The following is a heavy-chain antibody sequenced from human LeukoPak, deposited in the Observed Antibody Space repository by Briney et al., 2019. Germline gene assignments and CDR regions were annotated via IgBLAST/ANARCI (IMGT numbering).Heavy chain of an antibody. CDR2: ISGSGGST. V-gene: IGHV3-23*01. CDR1: GFTFSSYA. CDR3: ARTDDYGDYVHAFDI. Sequence: GGSLRLSCAASGFTFSSYAMSWVRQAPGKGLEWVSAISGSGGSTYYADSVKGRFTISRDNSKNTVNLQMNRLRAEDTAVYFCARTDDYGDYVHAFDIWGQGTMVTVSS. D-gene: IGHD4-17*01. J-gene: IGHJ3*02.